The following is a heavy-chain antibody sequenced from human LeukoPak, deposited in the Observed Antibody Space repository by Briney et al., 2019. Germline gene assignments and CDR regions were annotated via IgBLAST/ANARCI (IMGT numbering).Heavy chain of an antibody. CDR1: GFTVSSNY. CDR2: IYSGGST. CDR3: ARETERYNWNDEGAFDI. Sequence: PGGSLRLSCAASGFTVSSNYMSWVRQAPGKGLEWVSVIYSGGSTYYADSVKGRFTISRDNSKNTLYLQMNSLRAEDTAVYYCARETERYNWNDEGAFDIWGQGTMVTVSS. J-gene: IGHJ3*02. V-gene: IGHV3-66*01. D-gene: IGHD1-20*01.